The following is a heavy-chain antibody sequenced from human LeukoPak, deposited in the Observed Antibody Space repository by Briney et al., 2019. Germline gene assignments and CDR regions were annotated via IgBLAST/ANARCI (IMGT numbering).Heavy chain of an antibody. Sequence: PGGSLRLSCVASGFTFSRYWMSWVRQAPGKGLEWVANIDQDGSEKYYVDSVKGRFTISRDNTKNSLFLQMNSLRAEDTAVYYCARDDVVMVYAHDYRGQGILVTVSS. D-gene: IGHD2-8*01. V-gene: IGHV3-7*05. J-gene: IGHJ4*02. CDR2: IDQDGSEK. CDR1: GFTFSRYW. CDR3: ARDDVVMVYAHDY.